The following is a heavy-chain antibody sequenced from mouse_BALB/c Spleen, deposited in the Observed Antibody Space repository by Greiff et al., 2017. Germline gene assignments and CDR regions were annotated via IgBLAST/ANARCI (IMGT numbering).Heavy chain of an antibody. CDR2: IDPENGDT. CDR1: GFNIKDYY. CDR3: NAGGYDDY. Sequence: EVQLQQSGAELVRSGASVKLSCTASGFNIKDYYMHWVKQRPEQGLEWIGWIDPENGDTEYAPKFQGKATMTADTSSNTAYLQLSSLTSEDTAVYYCNAGGYDDYWGQGTTLTVSS. J-gene: IGHJ2*01. V-gene: IGHV14-4*02. D-gene: IGHD2-14*01.